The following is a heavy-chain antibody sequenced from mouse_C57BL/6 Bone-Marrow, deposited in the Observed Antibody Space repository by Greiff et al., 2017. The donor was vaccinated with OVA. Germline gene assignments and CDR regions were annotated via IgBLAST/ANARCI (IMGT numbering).Heavy chain of an antibody. CDR3: AGVNWEEEYYFDY. Sequence: QVQLKESGPGLVKPSQSLFLTCSITGSPITSGYYWIWIRQSPGKPLEWMGYITHSGETFYNPSLQSPISITRETSKNQFFLQLNSVTTEDTAMYYCAGVNWEEEYYFDYWGQGTTLTVSS. V-gene: IGHV12-3*01. CDR2: ITHSGET. J-gene: IGHJ2*01. D-gene: IGHD4-1*01. CDR1: GSPITSGYY.